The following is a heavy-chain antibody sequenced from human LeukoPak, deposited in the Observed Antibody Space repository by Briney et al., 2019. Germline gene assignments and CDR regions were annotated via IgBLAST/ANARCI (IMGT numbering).Heavy chain of an antibody. V-gene: IGHV3-48*03. Sequence: GGSLRLSCAASGFSFSNYDMNWVRQAPGKGLEWVLYISSSGTTKYYADSVKGRFTISRDNAKNSLYLQLNSLRAEDTAVYYCARSLGYCGGGTCYSDWYFDIWGRGTLVTVSS. CDR3: ARSLGYCGGGTCYSDWYFDI. J-gene: IGHJ2*01. CDR1: GFSFSNYD. D-gene: IGHD2-15*01. CDR2: ISSSGTTK.